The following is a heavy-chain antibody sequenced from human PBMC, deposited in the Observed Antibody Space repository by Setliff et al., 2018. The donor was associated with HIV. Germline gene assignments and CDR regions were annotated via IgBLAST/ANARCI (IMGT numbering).Heavy chain of an antibody. CDR2: VYYSGST. D-gene: IGHD4-17*01. V-gene: IGHV4-39*02. Sequence: SEILSLTCTVSGGSITSSSYYWGWIRQPPGKGREWIGSVYYSGSTYYNPSLKSRISISVDTSKNHFSLKLSSVTATDTAVYYCARRDYGGAFDYWGQGTLVIVSS. CDR3: ARRDYGGAFDY. CDR1: GGSITSSSYY. J-gene: IGHJ4*02.